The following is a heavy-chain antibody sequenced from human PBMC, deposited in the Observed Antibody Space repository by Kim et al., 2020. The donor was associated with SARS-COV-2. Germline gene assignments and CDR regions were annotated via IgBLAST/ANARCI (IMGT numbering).Heavy chain of an antibody. V-gene: IGHV4-39*01. CDR2: IYYSGST. CDR3: ARPRHYYYYGMDV. J-gene: IGHJ6*02. Sequence: SETLSLTCTVSGGSISSSSYYWGWIRQPPGKGLEWIGSIYYSGSTYYNPSLKSRVTIAVDTSKNQFSLKLSSVTAADTAVYYCARPRHYYYYGMDVWGQGTTVTVSS. CDR1: GGSISSSSYY.